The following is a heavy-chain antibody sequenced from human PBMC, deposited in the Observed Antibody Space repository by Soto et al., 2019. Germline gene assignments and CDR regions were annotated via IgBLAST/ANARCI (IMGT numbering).Heavy chain of an antibody. J-gene: IGHJ4*02. CDR3: AKDVDFITPYYFDY. CDR2: ISGSGGGI. V-gene: IGHV3-23*01. CDR1: GFTFSNYA. D-gene: IGHD2-15*01. Sequence: EVQLLESGGGLVQPGGSLRLSCAASGFTFSNYAMSWVRQAPGKGLEWVSTISGSGGGIFYVDSVRGRFTISRDNSKNTLDLHMDSLLAEDTALYFCAKDVDFITPYYFDYWGQGTLVTVSS.